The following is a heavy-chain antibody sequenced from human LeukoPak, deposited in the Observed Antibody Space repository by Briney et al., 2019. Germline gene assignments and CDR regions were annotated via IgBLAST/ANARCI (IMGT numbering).Heavy chain of an antibody. J-gene: IGHJ4*02. CDR2: IYYSGST. CDR3: AREICSSTSCPPPGGVDY. V-gene: IGHV4-30-4*08. D-gene: IGHD2-2*01. Sequence: SETLSLTCTVSGGSISSGDYYWSWIRQPPGKGLEWIGYIYYSGSTYYNPSLKSRVTISVDTSKNQFSLKLSSVTAADTAVYYCAREICSSTSCPPPGGVDYWGQGTLVTVSS. CDR1: GGSISSGDYY.